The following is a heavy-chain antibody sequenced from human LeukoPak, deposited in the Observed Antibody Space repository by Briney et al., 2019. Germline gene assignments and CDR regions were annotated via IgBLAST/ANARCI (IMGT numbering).Heavy chain of an antibody. CDR3: ARAVRSRAFDI. CDR2: IYSGGST. Sequence: GGSLRLSCAASGFTVSINYMSWVRQAPGKGLEWVSVIYSGGSTYYADSVKGRFTISRHNSKNTLYLQMNSLRAEDTAVYYCARAVRSRAFDIWGQGTMVTVSS. D-gene: IGHD2/OR15-2a*01. CDR1: GFTVSINY. V-gene: IGHV3-53*04. J-gene: IGHJ3*02.